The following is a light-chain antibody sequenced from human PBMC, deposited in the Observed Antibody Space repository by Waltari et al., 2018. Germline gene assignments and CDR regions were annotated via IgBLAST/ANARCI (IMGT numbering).Light chain of an antibody. CDR2: GTS. Sequence: ELVMTQSPATLSVSPGERATLSCRASQSISSNLACYQQQFGQAPRLLIYGTSTRATDVPARFSGSGSGTEFTLTISSLQSEDFAVYYCQHYNNWPLEYTFGQGTKLEI. J-gene: IGKJ2*01. CDR1: QSISSN. CDR3: QHYNNWPLEYT. V-gene: IGKV3-15*01.